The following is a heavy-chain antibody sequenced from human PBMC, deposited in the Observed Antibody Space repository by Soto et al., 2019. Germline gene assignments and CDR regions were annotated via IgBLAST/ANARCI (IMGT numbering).Heavy chain of an antibody. J-gene: IGHJ4*02. CDR2: TTAILGTR. D-gene: IGHD5-18*01. Sequence: SVKVSCKASGDTISHYGVSWVRQVPGKGLEWMGGTTAILGTRDYAQKFQGRMTITSDESTTTSYMELNSLTSDDTAVYYCAAGDSSDTGDHWGQGTLVTVSS. V-gene: IGHV1-69*13. CDR1: GDTISHYG. CDR3: AAGDSSDTGDH.